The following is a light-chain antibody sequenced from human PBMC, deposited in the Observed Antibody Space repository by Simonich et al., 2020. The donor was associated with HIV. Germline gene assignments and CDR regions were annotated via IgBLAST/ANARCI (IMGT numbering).Light chain of an antibody. V-gene: IGKV4-1*01. CDR2: WAS. CDR3: QQYYSTPGT. J-gene: IGKJ1*01. CDR1: QSVLYSSNSKNL. Sequence: DILMTHSPDSLAVSLGERATINCKSSQSVLYSSNSKNLLAWYQQKPGQTPKLLFYWASTREAGVPDRFSGRGSGTEFTLTISSLQAEDVAVYFCQQYYSTPGTFGQGTKVEIK.